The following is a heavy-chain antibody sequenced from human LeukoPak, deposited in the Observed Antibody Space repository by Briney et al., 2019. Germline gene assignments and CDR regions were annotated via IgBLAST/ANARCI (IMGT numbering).Heavy chain of an antibody. V-gene: IGHV4-34*01. CDR2: INHSGST. CDR1: GGSFSGYY. J-gene: IGHJ6*02. Sequence: PSETLSLTCAVYGGSFSGYYWSWIRQPPGKGLEWIGEINHSGSTNYNPSLKSRVTISVDTSKNQFSLKLSSVTAADTAVYYCARGLRYFDYYYYYGMDVWGQGTTVTVSS. D-gene: IGHD3-9*01. CDR3: ARGLRYFDYYYYYGMDV.